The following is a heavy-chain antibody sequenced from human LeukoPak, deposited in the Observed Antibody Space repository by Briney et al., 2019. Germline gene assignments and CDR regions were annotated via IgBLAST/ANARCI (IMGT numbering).Heavy chain of an antibody. Sequence: GGSLRLSCAASGFTVRSSYMSWVRQAPGKGLEWVSVIYNGGSPDYADSAKGRFTISSDSSKNTLYLQMNSLRVEDAAVYYCARDGADNSGYYFGSLWGQGTMVTVSS. D-gene: IGHD3-22*01. V-gene: IGHV3-53*01. J-gene: IGHJ3*01. CDR1: GFTVRSSY. CDR3: ARDGADNSGYYFGSL. CDR2: IYNGGSP.